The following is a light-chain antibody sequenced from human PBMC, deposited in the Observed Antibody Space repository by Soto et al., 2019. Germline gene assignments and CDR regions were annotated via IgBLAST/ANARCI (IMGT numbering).Light chain of an antibody. CDR1: QTISSW. J-gene: IGKJ1*01. CDR3: QHYNSYWT. Sequence: DIPMTQSPSTLSGSVGDRVTLTCRASQTISSWLAWYQQKPGKAPKLLIYKASTLKSGVPSRFSDSGSGTEFTLTISSLQPDDFATYYCQHYNSYWTFGQGTKVDIK. CDR2: KAS. V-gene: IGKV1-5*03.